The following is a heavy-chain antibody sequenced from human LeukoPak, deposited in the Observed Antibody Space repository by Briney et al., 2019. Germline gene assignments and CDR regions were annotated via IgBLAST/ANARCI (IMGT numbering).Heavy chain of an antibody. V-gene: IGHV3-11*04. CDR2: ISSSGSTI. D-gene: IGHD5-18*01. CDR3: AREPGYSYGFDAFDI. Sequence: PGGSLRLSCAASGFTFSDYYMSWIRQAPGKGLEWVSYISSSGSTIYYADSVKGRFTISRDNAKNSLYLQMNSQRAEDTAVYYCAREPGYSYGFDAFDIWGQGTMVTFSS. J-gene: IGHJ3*02. CDR1: GFTFSDYY.